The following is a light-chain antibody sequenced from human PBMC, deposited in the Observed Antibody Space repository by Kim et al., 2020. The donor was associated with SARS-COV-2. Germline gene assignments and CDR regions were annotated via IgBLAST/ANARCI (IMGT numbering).Light chain of an antibody. V-gene: IGKV1-5*01. Sequence: VGDSITIPGRDSQSVIYWWAWDQQKTGKAPKLLIYEACRLESGGPSRFSGSGSGTEFTLPISSLKPDDCATYYCQQYNTYASTWTVGQGTKVDIK. J-gene: IGKJ1*01. CDR1: QSVIYW. CDR2: EAC. CDR3: QQYNTYASTWT.